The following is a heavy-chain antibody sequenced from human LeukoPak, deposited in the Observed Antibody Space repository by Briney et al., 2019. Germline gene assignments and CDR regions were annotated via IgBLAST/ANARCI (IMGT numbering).Heavy chain of an antibody. D-gene: IGHD3-3*01. CDR1: GFTFSSYA. CDR3: AKDIASFITIFDY. V-gene: IGHV3-23*01. Sequence: GGSLRLSCAASGFTFSSYAMSWVRQAPGKGLEWVSAISGSGGSTYYADSVKGRFTISRDNSKNTLYLQMNSLRAEDTAVHYCAKDIASFITIFDYWGQGTLVTVSS. J-gene: IGHJ4*02. CDR2: ISGSGGST.